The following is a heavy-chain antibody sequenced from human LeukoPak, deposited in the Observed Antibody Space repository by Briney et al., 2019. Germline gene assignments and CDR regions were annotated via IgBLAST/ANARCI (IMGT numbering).Heavy chain of an antibody. Sequence: GGSLRLSCAASGFTLSSYEMNWVRQAPGKGLEWVSYISSSGSTIYYADSVKGRFTISRDNAKNSLYLQMNSLRAEDTAVYYCARGPYGSGSYYHYWGQGTLVTVSS. CDR3: ARGPYGSGSYYHY. J-gene: IGHJ4*02. V-gene: IGHV3-48*03. CDR1: GFTLSSYE. CDR2: ISSSGSTI. D-gene: IGHD3-10*01.